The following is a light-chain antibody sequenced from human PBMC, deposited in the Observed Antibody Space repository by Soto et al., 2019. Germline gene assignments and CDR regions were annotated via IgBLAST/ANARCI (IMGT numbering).Light chain of an antibody. V-gene: IGKV3-15*01. CDR1: QSVSSN. J-gene: IGKJ4*02. CDR2: RAS. CDR3: QQYDKWPRK. Sequence: TQTPGAVFLSDMEPATLSFRSTQSVSSNLAWYQQKPGQAPRRLIYRASARATGTPARFSGSGSGTEFTLTISGLQSEDFAVYYCQQYDKWPRKFREGTKLEF.